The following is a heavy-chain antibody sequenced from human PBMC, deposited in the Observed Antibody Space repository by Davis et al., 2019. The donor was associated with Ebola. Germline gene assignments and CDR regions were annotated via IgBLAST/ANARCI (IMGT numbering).Heavy chain of an antibody. CDR1: GFIVSANY. CDR3: AKEASSGSFH. D-gene: IGHD2/OR15-2a*01. J-gene: IGHJ4*02. CDR2: IYNDDSST. Sequence: GESLKISCAASGFIVSANYMNWVRQAPGKGLEWVSVIYNDDSSTYYADSVKGRFTISRDNSKNTVDLQMNSLRAEDTAVYYCAKEASSGSFHWGQGTLVTVSS. V-gene: IGHV3-53*01.